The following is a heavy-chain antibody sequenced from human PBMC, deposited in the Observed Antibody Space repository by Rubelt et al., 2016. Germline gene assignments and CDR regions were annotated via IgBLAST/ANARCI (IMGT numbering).Heavy chain of an antibody. D-gene: IGHD1-14*01. CDR1: GFTFSDHY. CDR3: ARGAYSVNPNYYFGLDV. CDR2: TRNKAKGYTT. V-gene: IGHV3-72*01. Sequence: GGLVQPGRSLRLSCAASGFTFSDHYMDWVRQAPGKGLEWVGRTRNKAKGYTTEYAASVKGRFTISRDDSKNSLYLQMNSLKTEDTAVYFCARGAYSVNPNYYFGLDVWGQGTTVTVSS. J-gene: IGHJ6*02.